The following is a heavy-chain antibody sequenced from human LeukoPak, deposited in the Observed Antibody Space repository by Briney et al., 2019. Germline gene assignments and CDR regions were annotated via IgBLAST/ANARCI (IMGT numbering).Heavy chain of an antibody. CDR1: GGSISSGSYY. D-gene: IGHD6-13*01. J-gene: IGHJ4*02. Sequence: SETLSLTCTVSGGSISSGSYYWSWIRQPAGKGLEWIGRIYTSGSTNYNPSLKSRVTISVDTSKNQFSLKLSSVTAADTAVYYCATSASIAAAGTFDYWGQGTLVTVSS. V-gene: IGHV4-61*02. CDR3: ATSASIAAAGTFDY. CDR2: IYTSGST.